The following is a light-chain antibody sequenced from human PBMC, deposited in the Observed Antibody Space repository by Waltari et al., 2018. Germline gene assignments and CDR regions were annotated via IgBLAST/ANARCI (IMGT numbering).Light chain of an antibody. CDR2: RAS. Sequence: DIQMTQSPSTLTASVGDRVTITCRASQSITNWLAWYPQKTGKAPKLLIYRASNLESGVPSRFSGSGSGTEFTLTISSLQPDDFATYYCQQYDNYWTFGQGTKVEIK. CDR1: QSITNW. CDR3: QQYDNYWT. V-gene: IGKV1-5*03. J-gene: IGKJ1*01.